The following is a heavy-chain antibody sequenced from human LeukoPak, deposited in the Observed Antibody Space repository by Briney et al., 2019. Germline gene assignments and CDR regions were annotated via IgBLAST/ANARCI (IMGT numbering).Heavy chain of an antibody. D-gene: IGHD4-17*01. V-gene: IGHV4-61*02. Sequence: SETLSLTCTVSGGSISSSSYYWSWTRQPAGKGLEWIGRIYTSGSTNYNPSLKSRVTISVDTSKNQFSLKLSSVAAADTAVYYCARGVYGDYYMDVWGKGTTVTISS. CDR1: GGSISSSSYY. CDR2: IYTSGST. CDR3: ARGVYGDYYMDV. J-gene: IGHJ6*03.